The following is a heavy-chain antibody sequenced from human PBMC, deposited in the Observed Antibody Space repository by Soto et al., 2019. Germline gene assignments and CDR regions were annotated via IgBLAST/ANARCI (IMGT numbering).Heavy chain of an antibody. CDR1: GFTFNSDA. J-gene: IGHJ3*01. Sequence: EVQLLESGGGLVQPGGSLRLSCAASGFTFNSDAMSWVRQAPGKGLEWVSGISANGADTYYADSVKGRFTISRDNSTITLYLQMNNLGVEDTAIYYCAKDRWYLRDAFELWGQGTKVIVSS. V-gene: IGHV3-23*01. CDR3: AKDRWYLRDAFEL. D-gene: IGHD2-15*01. CDR2: ISANGADT.